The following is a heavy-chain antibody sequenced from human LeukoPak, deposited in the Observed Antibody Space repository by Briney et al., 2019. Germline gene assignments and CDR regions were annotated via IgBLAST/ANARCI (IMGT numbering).Heavy chain of an antibody. CDR1: GGSISSSSYY. Sequence: KPSETLSLTCTVSGGSISSSSYYWGWIRQPPGKGLEWIGSIYYSGSTYYNPSLKSRVTISVDTSKNQFSLKLSSVTAADTAVYYCARSRRERRKYFDYWGQGTLVTVSS. V-gene: IGHV4-39*07. CDR2: IYYSGST. CDR3: ARSRRERRKYFDY. J-gene: IGHJ4*02. D-gene: IGHD1-1*01.